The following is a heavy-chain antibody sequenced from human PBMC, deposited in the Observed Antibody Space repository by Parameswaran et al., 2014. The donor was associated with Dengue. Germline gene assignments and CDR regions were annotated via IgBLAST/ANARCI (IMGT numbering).Heavy chain of an antibody. V-gene: IGHV3-7*01. CDR3: ARGDSGYDFDGYRYYYYGMDV. D-gene: IGHD5-12*01. J-gene: IGHJ6*02. CDR2: IKQDGSEK. Sequence: WIRQPPGKGLEWVANIKQDGSEKYYVDSVKGRFTISRDNAKNSLYLQMNSLRAEDTAVYYCARGDSGYDFDGYRYYYYGMDVWGQGTTVTVSS.